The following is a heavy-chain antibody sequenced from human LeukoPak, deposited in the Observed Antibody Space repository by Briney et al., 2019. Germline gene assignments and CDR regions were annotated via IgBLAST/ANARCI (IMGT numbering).Heavy chain of an antibody. Sequence: ASVKVSCKASGYTFTGYYMHWVRQAPGQGLEWMGWINPNSGGTNYAQKFQGWVTMIRDTSISTAYMELSRLRSDDTAVYYCARSCSSTSCYPYYYGMDVWGQGTTVTVSS. CDR2: INPNSGGT. D-gene: IGHD2-2*01. CDR3: ARSCSSTSCYPYYYGMDV. J-gene: IGHJ6*02. CDR1: GYTFTGYY. V-gene: IGHV1-2*04.